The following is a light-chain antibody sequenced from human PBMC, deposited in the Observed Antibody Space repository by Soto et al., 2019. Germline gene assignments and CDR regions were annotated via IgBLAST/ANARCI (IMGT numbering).Light chain of an antibody. CDR2: DVS. J-gene: IGLJ1*01. V-gene: IGLV2-14*01. Sequence: QSALTQPASVSGSPGQSITISCTGTSSDVGGYNYVSWCQQHPGKAPKLMIYDVSNRPSGVSNRFSGSKSGNTASLTISGLQAEDEADYYCSSYTSSSIVFGTGTKLTVL. CDR3: SSYTSSSIV. CDR1: SSDVGGYNY.